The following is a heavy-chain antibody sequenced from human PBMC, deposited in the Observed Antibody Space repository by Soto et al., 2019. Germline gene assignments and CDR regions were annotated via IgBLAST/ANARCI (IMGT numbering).Heavy chain of an antibody. J-gene: IGHJ4*02. V-gene: IGHV1-69*13. CDR1: GGTFSSYA. CDR2: TIPIFGTA. CDR3: ARARREWELPIDY. D-gene: IGHD1-26*01. Sequence: SVKVSCKASGGTFSSYAISWVRQAPGQGLEWMGGTIPIFGTANYAQKFQGRVTITADESTSTAYMELSSLRSEDTAVYYCARARREWELPIDYWGQGTLVTVSS.